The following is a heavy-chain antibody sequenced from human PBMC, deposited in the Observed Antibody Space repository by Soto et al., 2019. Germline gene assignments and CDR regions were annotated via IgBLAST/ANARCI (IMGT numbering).Heavy chain of an antibody. Sequence: QLQLQESGSGLVKPSQTLSLTCAVSGGSISSGGYSWSWIRQPPGKGLEWIGYIYHSGTTYYNPSLKSQVTISVDRSKNQFSLKLSSVTAADTAVYYCASADYGDYGYGMDVWGQGTTVTVSS. D-gene: IGHD4-17*01. V-gene: IGHV4-30-2*01. CDR3: ASADYGDYGYGMDV. CDR2: IYHSGTT. CDR1: GGSISSGGYS. J-gene: IGHJ6*02.